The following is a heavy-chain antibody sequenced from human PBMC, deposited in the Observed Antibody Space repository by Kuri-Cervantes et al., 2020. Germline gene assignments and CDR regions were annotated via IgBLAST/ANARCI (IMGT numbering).Heavy chain of an antibody. J-gene: IGHJ6*02. CDR3: ARALCDLYYYYGMDV. CDR1: GYTFTSYD. D-gene: IGHD2-21*01. Sequence: ASVKVSCKASGYTFTSYDINWVRQATGQGIEWMGWISAYNGNTNYAQKLQGRVTMTTDTSTSTAYMELRSLRSDDTAVYYCARALCDLYYYYGMDVWGQGTTVTVSS. CDR2: ISAYNGNT. V-gene: IGHV1-18*01.